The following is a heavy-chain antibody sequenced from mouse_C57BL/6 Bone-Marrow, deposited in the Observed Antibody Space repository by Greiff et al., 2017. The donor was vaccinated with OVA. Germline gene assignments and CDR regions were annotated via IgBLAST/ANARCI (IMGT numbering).Heavy chain of an antibody. D-gene: IGHD2-12*01. J-gene: IGHJ2*01. Sequence: VQLQQPGAELVKPGASVKLSCKASGYTFTSYWMQWVKQRPGQGLEWIGEIDPSDSYTNYNQKFKGKATLTVDTSSSTAYMQLSSLTSEDSAVYYCARGAGRPLFDYWGQGTTLTVSS. CDR2: IDPSDSYT. CDR3: ARGAGRPLFDY. CDR1: GYTFTSYW. V-gene: IGHV1-50*01.